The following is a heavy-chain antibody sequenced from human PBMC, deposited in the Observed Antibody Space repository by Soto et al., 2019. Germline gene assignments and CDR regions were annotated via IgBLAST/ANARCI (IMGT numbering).Heavy chain of an antibody. D-gene: IGHD2-21*01. J-gene: IGHJ4*01. CDR3: ARPFNYAGRDYQYYFDY. CDR2: IYWDDDK. CDR1: GFSLSTYGMG. V-gene: IGHV2-5*02. Sequence: QITLKESGPTLVKPTQTLTLTCTFTGFSLSTYGMGVSWIRQPPGKALEWLALIYWDDDKRYSPSLHSRLTITKXXSXNXXVLKMTNMDPVDTGTYFCARPFNYAGRDYQYYFDYWGQGTLVTVTS.